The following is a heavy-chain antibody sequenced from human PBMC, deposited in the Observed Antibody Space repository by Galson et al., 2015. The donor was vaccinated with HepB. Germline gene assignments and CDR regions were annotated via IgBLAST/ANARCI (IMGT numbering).Heavy chain of an antibody. J-gene: IGHJ4*02. CDR3: AKEADIVVVVAATFEY. CDR1: GFTFSSYA. D-gene: IGHD2-15*01. Sequence: SLRLSCAASGFTFSSYAMSWVRQAPGKGLEWVSAISGSGGSTYYADSVKGRFTISRDNSKNTLYLQMNSLRVEDTAVYYCAKEADIVVVVAATFEYWGQGTLVTVSS. V-gene: IGHV3-23*01. CDR2: ISGSGGST.